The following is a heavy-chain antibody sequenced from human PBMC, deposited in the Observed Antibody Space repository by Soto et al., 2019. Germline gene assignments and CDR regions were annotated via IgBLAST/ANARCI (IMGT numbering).Heavy chain of an antibody. V-gene: IGHV3-23*01. CDR1: GFTFSSYA. CDR2: ISGSGGST. CDR3: AKFIAASGTDE. D-gene: IGHD6-13*01. Sequence: GGSLRLSCAASGFTFSSYAMSWVRQAPGKGLEWVSGISGSGGSTYYADSVKGRFTVSRDNSKNTLYLQMNSLRAEDTAVYYCAKFIAASGTDEWDQGTLVTVSS. J-gene: IGHJ4*02.